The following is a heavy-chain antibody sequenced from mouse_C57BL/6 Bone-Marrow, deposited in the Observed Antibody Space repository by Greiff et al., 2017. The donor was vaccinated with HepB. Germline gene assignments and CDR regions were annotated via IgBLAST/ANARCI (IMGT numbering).Heavy chain of an antibody. CDR3: AITTVVATSFDY. CDR2: IWSGGST. Sequence: VKLMESGPGLVQPSQSLSITCTVSGFSLTSYGVHWVRQSPGKGLEWLGVIWSGGSTDYNAAFISRLSISKDNSKSQVFFKMNSLQADDTAIYYCAITTVVATSFDYWGQGTTLTVSS. CDR1: GFSLTSYG. J-gene: IGHJ2*01. D-gene: IGHD1-1*01. V-gene: IGHV2-2*01.